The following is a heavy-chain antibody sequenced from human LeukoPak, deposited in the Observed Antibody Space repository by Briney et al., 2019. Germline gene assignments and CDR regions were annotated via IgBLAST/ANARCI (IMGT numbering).Heavy chain of an antibody. D-gene: IGHD1-1*01. J-gene: IGHJ4*02. CDR3: AGGTPGTWGFDY. CDR2: ISSSSDYT. Sequence: GGSLRLSCAASGFTFRDYYMSWIRQAPGKGLEWVSYISSSSDYTNYADSVKGRFTISRDNARNSLYLQMNSLRAEDTAVYYCAGGTPGTWGFDYWGQGILVTVSS. CDR1: GFTFRDYY. V-gene: IGHV3-11*06.